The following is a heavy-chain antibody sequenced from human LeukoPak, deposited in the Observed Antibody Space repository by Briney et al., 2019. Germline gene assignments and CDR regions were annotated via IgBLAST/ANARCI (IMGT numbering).Heavy chain of an antibody. Sequence: SVKVSCKASGGTFSSYAISWVRQAPGQGLEWMGGIIPIFGTANYAQKFQGRVTITADESTSTAYMELSSLRSEDTAVYYCARAYYYYDSSGHFDYWGQGTLVTVSS. CDR1: GGTFSSYA. CDR2: IIPIFGTA. CDR3: ARAYYYYDSSGHFDY. D-gene: IGHD3-22*01. J-gene: IGHJ4*02. V-gene: IGHV1-69*01.